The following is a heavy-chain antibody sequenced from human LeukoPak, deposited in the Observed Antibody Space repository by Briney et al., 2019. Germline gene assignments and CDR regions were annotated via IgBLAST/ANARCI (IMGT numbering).Heavy chain of an antibody. Sequence: SGGSLRLSCAASGFTFTDYAMSRVRQAPGKGLEWVSSVGASGDATFHADSVEGRFTISRDNAKNTLYLQMNSLRAEDTAVYYCARRSGSYWGQGTVVTVSS. CDR3: ARRSGSY. J-gene: IGHJ4*02. CDR1: GFTFTDYA. D-gene: IGHD1-26*01. V-gene: IGHV3-23*01. CDR2: VGASGDAT.